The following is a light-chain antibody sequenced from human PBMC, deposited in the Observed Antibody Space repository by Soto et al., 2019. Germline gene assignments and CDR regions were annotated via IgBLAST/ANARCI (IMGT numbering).Light chain of an antibody. Sequence: AIPMTQSPSSLSASVGDRVTITCRASQDIRNDLGWYQQKPGTAPNLLIFGASRLQIGVPSRFTGSGSGTDFTLTISSLQPEDFATYYCLQAYGYPHTFGPATKVDL. CDR3: LQAYGYPHT. J-gene: IGKJ3*01. CDR2: GAS. V-gene: IGKV1-6*01. CDR1: QDIRND.